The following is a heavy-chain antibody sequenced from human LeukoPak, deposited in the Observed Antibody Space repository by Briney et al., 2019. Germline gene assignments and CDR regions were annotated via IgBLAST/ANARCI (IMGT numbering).Heavy chain of an antibody. Sequence: SETLSLTCSVSGDSISGYYWSWIRQPPGKGLQWIGYIFYSGGTNYNLSLKSRVTISVDTSKNQCSLKLSSVTAADTAVYYCARMSSSWYWFDPWGQGTLVTVSS. CDR3: ARMSSSWYWFDP. V-gene: IGHV4-59*01. CDR1: GDSISGYY. CDR2: IFYSGGT. D-gene: IGHD6-13*01. J-gene: IGHJ5*02.